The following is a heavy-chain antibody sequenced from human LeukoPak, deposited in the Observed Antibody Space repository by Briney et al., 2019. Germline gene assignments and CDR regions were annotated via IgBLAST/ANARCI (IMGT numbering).Heavy chain of an antibody. CDR1: GGTFSSYA. Sequence: SVKVSCKASGGTFSSYAISWVRQAPGQGLEWMGGIIPIFGTANYAQKFQGRVTITADESTSTAYMELSSLRSEDTAVYYCARDLKEYQLPLSYYYYYMDVWGKGTTVTVSS. CDR2: IIPIFGTA. J-gene: IGHJ6*03. D-gene: IGHD2-2*01. CDR3: ARDLKEYQLPLSYYYYYMDV. V-gene: IGHV1-69*13.